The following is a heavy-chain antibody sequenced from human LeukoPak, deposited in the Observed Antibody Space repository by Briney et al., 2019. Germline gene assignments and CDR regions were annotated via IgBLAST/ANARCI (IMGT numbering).Heavy chain of an antibody. CDR3: ASPYSRYDSSSYFDAFDI. CDR2: INHSGST. CDR1: GGSFSGYY. D-gene: IGHD3-22*01. Sequence: SETLSLTCAVYGGSFSGYYWSWIRQPPGKGLEWIGEINHSGSTNYNPSLKSRVTISVDTSKNQFSLKLSSVTAADTAVYYCASPYSRYDSSSYFDAFDIWGQGTMVTVSS. J-gene: IGHJ3*02. V-gene: IGHV4-34*01.